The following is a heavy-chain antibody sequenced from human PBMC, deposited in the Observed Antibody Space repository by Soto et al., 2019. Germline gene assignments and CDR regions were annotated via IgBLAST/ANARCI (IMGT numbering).Heavy chain of an antibody. V-gene: IGHV4-39*01. CDR3: ARGLNYDSRGSGGGGRDV. J-gene: IGHJ6*04. CDR1: GGSITSSSYY. Sequence: SETLSLTCTVSGGSITSSSYYWGWIRQPPGKGLEWIGSIYYSGSTYYNPSLKSRVTISVDTSKNQFSLKLSSVTAADTAVYYWARGLNYDSRGSGGGGRDVGGKGTRVPV. D-gene: IGHD3-22*01. CDR2: IYYSGST.